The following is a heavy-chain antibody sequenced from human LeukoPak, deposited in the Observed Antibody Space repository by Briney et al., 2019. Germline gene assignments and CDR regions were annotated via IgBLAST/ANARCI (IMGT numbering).Heavy chain of an antibody. CDR1: GGSISSYY. CDR2: IYTSGST. CDR3: ARYKPIRLLYYCYGMDV. D-gene: IGHD1-1*01. V-gene: IGHV4-4*07. Sequence: PSETLSLTCTVSGGSISSYYWSCIRQPAGKGLEWIGRIYTSGSTNYNPSLKSRVTMSVDTSKNQFSLKLSSVTAADTAVYYCARYKPIRLLYYCYGMDVWGQGTTVIVSS. J-gene: IGHJ6*02.